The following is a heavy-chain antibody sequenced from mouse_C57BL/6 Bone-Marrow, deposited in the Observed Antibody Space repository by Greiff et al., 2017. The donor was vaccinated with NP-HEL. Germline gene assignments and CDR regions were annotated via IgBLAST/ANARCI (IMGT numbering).Heavy chain of an antibody. J-gene: IGHJ2*01. CDR1: GYAFSSSW. D-gene: IGHD1-2*01. Sequence: QVQLQQSGPELVKPGASVKISCKASGYAFSSSWMNWVKQRPGKGLEWIGRIYPGDGDTNYNGKFKGKATLTADKSSSTAYMQLSSLTSEDSAVYFCARNYYGGCFDYWGQGTTLTVSS. CDR2: IYPGDGDT. CDR3: ARNYYGGCFDY. V-gene: IGHV1-82*01.